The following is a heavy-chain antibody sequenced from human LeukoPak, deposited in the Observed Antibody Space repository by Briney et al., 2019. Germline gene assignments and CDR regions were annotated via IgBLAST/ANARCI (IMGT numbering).Heavy chain of an antibody. CDR1: GFTFSSYA. Sequence: GGSLRLSCAASGFTFSSYAMSWVRQATGKGLEWVSAISSSGGSTYYADSVKGRFTISRDNSKNTLYLQMNSLRAEDTAVYYCAKTGVTIFGVVPFDYWGQGTLVTVSS. J-gene: IGHJ4*02. CDR2: ISSSGGST. V-gene: IGHV3-23*01. D-gene: IGHD3-3*01. CDR3: AKTGVTIFGVVPFDY.